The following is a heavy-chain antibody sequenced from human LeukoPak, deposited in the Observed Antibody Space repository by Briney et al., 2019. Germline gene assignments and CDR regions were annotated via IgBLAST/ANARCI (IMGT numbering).Heavy chain of an antibody. CDR1: EFTFSSYG. CDR2: ISYDGSNK. Sequence: PGGSLRLSCAASEFTFSSYGMHWVRQAPGKGLEWVAVISYDGSNKYYADSVKGRFTISRDNSKNTLHLQMNSLRAEDTAVYYCAKAHHSGYDFIYWGQGTLVTVSS. D-gene: IGHD5-12*01. V-gene: IGHV3-30*18. CDR3: AKAHHSGYDFIY. J-gene: IGHJ4*02.